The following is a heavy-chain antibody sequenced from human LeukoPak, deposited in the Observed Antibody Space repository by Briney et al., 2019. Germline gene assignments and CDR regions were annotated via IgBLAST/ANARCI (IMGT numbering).Heavy chain of an antibody. V-gene: IGHV1-18*01. CDR2: ISAYNGNT. CDR1: GYTFTSYG. D-gene: IGHD2-2*01. J-gene: IGHJ4*02. CDR3: ARGLEVLGKVVPAALTPCAY. Sequence: ASVKVSCKASGYTFTSYGISWVRQAPGQGLEWMGWISAYNGNTNYAQKLQGRVTMTTDTSTSTAYMELRSLRSDDTAVYYCARGLEVLGKVVPAALTPCAYWGQGTLVTVSS.